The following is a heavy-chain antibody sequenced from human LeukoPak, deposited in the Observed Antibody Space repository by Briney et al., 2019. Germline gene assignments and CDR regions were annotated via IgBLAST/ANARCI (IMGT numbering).Heavy chain of an antibody. Sequence: GGSLRLSCATSGFTFSSYTMSWVRQAPGKGLEWVSAISGSGGSTYYADSVKGRFTISRDNSRDTLYLQMNSLRGEDTAVYYCAARARYYHDSNGYSSFSYWGQGTLVTVSS. CDR1: GFTFSSYT. V-gene: IGHV3-23*01. J-gene: IGHJ4*02. D-gene: IGHD3-22*01. CDR2: ISGSGGST. CDR3: AARARYYHDSNGYSSFSY.